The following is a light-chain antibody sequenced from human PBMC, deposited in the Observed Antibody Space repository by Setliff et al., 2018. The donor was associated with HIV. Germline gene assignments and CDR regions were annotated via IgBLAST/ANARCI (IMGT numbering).Light chain of an antibody. J-gene: IGLJ1*01. Sequence: QSVLTQPASVSGSPGQSITISCTGTSSDVGGYNHVSWYQQHPGKAPKLIISEVMNLPSGISSRFSGSKSGNTASLTISGLQAEDEAEYYCSSYAITNTLPFGTGTKV. CDR2: EVM. V-gene: IGLV2-14*01. CDR3: SSYAITNTLP. CDR1: SSDVGGYNH.